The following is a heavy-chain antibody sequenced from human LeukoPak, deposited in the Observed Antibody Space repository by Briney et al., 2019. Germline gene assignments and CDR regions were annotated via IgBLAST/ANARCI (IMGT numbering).Heavy chain of an antibody. J-gene: IGHJ5*02. Sequence: SQTLSLTCAFSGDSVSSNSVTWNWIRQSPSRGLEWLGRTYYRSTWYNDYAVSVRGRITVNPDTSKNQFSLHLNSVTPEDTAVYYCARRLTQYDCFDPWGRGILVTVSS. CDR3: ARRLTQYDCFDP. D-gene: IGHD2-2*01. CDR2: TYYRSTWYN. CDR1: GDSVSSNSVT. V-gene: IGHV6-1*01.